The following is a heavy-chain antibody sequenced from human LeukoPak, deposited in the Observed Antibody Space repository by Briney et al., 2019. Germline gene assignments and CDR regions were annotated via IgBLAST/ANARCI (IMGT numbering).Heavy chain of an antibody. J-gene: IGHJ4*02. CDR2: IHHSGST. V-gene: IGHV4-34*01. CDR3: ARTRKYYYGSGTLNHYFDY. CDR1: GGSFSGYY. Sequence: SETLSLTCAVYGGSFSGYYWSWIRQPPGKGLEWIGEIHHSGSTDYNPSLKSRVTISVDTSKSQFSLKLSSVTAADTAVYYCARTRKYYYGSGTLNHYFDYWGQGTLVTVSS. D-gene: IGHD3-10*01.